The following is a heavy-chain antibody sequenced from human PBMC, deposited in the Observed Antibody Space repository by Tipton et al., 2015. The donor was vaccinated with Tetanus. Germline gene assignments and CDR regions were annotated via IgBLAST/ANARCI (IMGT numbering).Heavy chain of an antibody. Sequence: SLRLSCAASGFTFSNYWIHWVRQVPGMGLVWVSRIRGGGSITHYADSVRGRFTISRDNAKNTVFLQMNSLRAEDTALYFCARERSWSLDYWGPGTLVTVSS. V-gene: IGHV3-74*01. J-gene: IGHJ4*02. CDR2: IRGGGSIT. CDR1: GFTFSNYW. CDR3: ARERSWSLDY.